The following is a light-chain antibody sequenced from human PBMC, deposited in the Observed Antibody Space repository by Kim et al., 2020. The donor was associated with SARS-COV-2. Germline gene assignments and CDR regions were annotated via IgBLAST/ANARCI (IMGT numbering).Light chain of an antibody. V-gene: IGLV6-57*01. Sequence: GKAVTSACTRSSSSIASNYVQWYQQRPGSSPTTVVYEDNQRPSGVPDRFSGSIDSSYNSASLTISGLKTEDEADYYCQSYDSSNQVFGGGTQLTVL. CDR2: EDN. CDR3: QSYDSSNQV. J-gene: IGLJ3*02. CDR1: SSSIASNY.